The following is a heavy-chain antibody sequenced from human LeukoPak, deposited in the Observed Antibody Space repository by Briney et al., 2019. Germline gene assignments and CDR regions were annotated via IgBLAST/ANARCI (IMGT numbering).Heavy chain of an antibody. D-gene: IGHD7-27*01. CDR2: ISYDGSNK. J-gene: IGHJ6*02. Sequence: GGSLRLSCAASGFTFSSYGMHWVRQAPGRGLEWVAVISYDGSNKYYADSVKGRFTISRDNSKNTLYLQMNSLRAEDTAVYYCAKSLTGARSYYYGMDVWGQGTTVTVSS. V-gene: IGHV3-30*18. CDR1: GFTFSSYG. CDR3: AKSLTGARSYYYGMDV.